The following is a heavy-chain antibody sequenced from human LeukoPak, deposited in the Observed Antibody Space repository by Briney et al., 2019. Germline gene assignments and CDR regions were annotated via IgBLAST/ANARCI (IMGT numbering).Heavy chain of an antibody. J-gene: IGHJ4*02. CDR1: GFTFSTYA. Sequence: GGSLRLSCAASGFTFSTYAMSWVRQAPGKGLEWVSTIGGSGGGTYYAESVKGRFIISRDTSKNTLFLQMNSLRAEDTALDYCARNDFGSGWLGDYWGQGTLVTVFS. CDR3: ARNDFGSGWLGDY. D-gene: IGHD6-19*01. CDR2: IGGSGGGT. V-gene: IGHV3-23*01.